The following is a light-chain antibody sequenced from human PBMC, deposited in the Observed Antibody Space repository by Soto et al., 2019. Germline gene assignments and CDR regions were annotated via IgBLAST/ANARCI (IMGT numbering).Light chain of an antibody. CDR3: QTWGTGIQV. CDR2: LNSDGSH. CDR1: SGHSSYA. J-gene: IGLJ1*01. V-gene: IGLV4-69*01. Sequence: QSVLTQSPSASASLGASVKLTCTLSSGHSSYAIAWHQQQPETGPRYLMKLNSDGSHSKGDGIPDRCSGSSSGAERYLTISSLQSEGEADYYCQTWGTGIQVFGTGTKVTVL.